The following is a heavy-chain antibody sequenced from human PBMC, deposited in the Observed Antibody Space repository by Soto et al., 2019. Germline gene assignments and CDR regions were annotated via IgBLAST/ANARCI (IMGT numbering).Heavy chain of an antibody. CDR1: GFTFSSYA. V-gene: IGHV3-30-3*01. J-gene: IGHJ6*02. CDR2: ISYDGSNK. Sequence: QVQLVESGGGVVQPGRSLRLSCAASGFTFSSYAMHWVRQAPGKGLEWVAVISYDGSNKYYADSVKGRFTISRDNSKNTLYLQMNSLRAEDTAVYYYARDLRDDYVWGSYRRGMDVWGQGTTVTVSS. D-gene: IGHD3-16*02. CDR3: ARDLRDDYVWGSYRRGMDV.